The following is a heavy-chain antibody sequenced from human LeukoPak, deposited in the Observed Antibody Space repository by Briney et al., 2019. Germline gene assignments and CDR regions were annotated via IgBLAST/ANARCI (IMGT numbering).Heavy chain of an antibody. CDR3: ARGLRAPSYYYDSSGYYGGGY. V-gene: IGHV4-34*01. J-gene: IGHJ4*02. D-gene: IGHD3-22*01. CDR1: GGSFSGYY. CDR2: INHSGST. Sequence: SETLSLTCAVYGGSFSGYYWSWIRQPPGKGLEGIGEINHSGSTNYNPSLTSRGTISVDTSKNQFSLKLSSVTAADTAVYYCARGLRAPSYYYDSSGYYGGGYWGQGTLVTVSS.